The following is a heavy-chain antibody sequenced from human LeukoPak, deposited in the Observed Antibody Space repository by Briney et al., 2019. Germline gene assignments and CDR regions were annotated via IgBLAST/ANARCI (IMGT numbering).Heavy chain of an antibody. CDR3: AKVLWFGGKYFDY. V-gene: IGHV3-23*01. J-gene: IGHJ4*02. CDR2: VSGRGGST. CDR1: GFSFSSYV. Sequence: GGSLRLSCAASGFSFSSYVMSWVRQAPGKGLEWVSAVSGRGGSTYYADSVKGRFTISRDISKNTLYLQMNSLRAEDTAVYYCAKVLWFGGKYFDYWGQGTLVTVSS. D-gene: IGHD3-10*01.